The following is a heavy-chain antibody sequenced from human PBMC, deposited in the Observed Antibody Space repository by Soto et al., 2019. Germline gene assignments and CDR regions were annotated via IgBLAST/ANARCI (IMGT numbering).Heavy chain of an antibody. CDR3: AKDRKNYDIYLLLIDY. J-gene: IGHJ4*02. CDR1: GFTFSSYA. CDR2: ISAGSDNT. Sequence: EQLLESGGGLVQPGGSLRLSCAASGFTFSSYALSWVRQAPDKGLEWVSTISAGSDNTYYADSVKGRFTISRDNSKNTLYLQMNSLRAEDTAVYYCAKDRKNYDIYLLLIDYWGQGTLVTVSS. D-gene: IGHD3-9*01. V-gene: IGHV3-23*01.